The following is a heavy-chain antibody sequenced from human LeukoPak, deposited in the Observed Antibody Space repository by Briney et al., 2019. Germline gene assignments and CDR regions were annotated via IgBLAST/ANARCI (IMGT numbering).Heavy chain of an antibody. Sequence: PSETLSLTCTVSGGSIISYYWSWIRQPPGKGLEWIGYIYYSGSTNYNPSLKSRVTISVDTSKNQFSLKLSSVTAADTAVYYCARGAIDAFDIWGQGTMVTVSS. CDR2: IYYSGST. CDR1: GGSIISYY. J-gene: IGHJ3*02. V-gene: IGHV4-59*01. CDR3: ARGAIDAFDI.